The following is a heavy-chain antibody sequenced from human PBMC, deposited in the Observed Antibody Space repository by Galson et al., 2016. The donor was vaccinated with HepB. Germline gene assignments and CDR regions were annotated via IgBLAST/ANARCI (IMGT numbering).Heavy chain of an antibody. Sequence: ALVKPTQTLTLTCTFSGFSLTTPGVGVGWIRQPPGKALEWLALIYWNDDKRYSPSLKSRLTITKDTSKNQVVLTLTNMDPVDTATYYCAHRRTSADYGSGKDHYFDYWGQGTLVTVSP. CDR2: IYWNDDK. CDR3: AHRRTSADYGSGKDHYFDY. CDR1: GFSLTTPGVG. V-gene: IGHV2-5*01. J-gene: IGHJ4*02. D-gene: IGHD3-10*01.